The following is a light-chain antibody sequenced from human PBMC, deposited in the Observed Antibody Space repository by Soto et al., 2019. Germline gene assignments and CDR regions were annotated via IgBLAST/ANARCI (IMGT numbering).Light chain of an antibody. CDR3: QQYNSYSWT. J-gene: IGKJ1*01. Sequence: DIQMTQSPSSLSASVGDRVTITCRASQRVSAFLNWYQQKPGEAPKLLIFDVSVLESGVPSRFSGSGSGTEFTLTISSLQPDDFATYYCQQYNSYSWTFGQGTKVDIK. CDR2: DVS. V-gene: IGKV1-5*01. CDR1: QRVSAF.